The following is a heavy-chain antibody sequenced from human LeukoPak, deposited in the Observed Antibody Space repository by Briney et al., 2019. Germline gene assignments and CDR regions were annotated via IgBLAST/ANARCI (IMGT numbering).Heavy chain of an antibody. D-gene: IGHD3-16*01. CDR1: GYTFTNYA. CDR2: IHPSTGNP. CDR3: ARAFQALGGLWLPDF. J-gene: IGHJ4*02. Sequence: GASVKVSCKASGYTFTNYAMNWVRQAPGQGPEWMGWIHPSTGNPTYAQGFTGRFVFSLDTSVSTTYLQIRGLKAEDTALYYCARAFQALGGLWLPDFGGQGTLVTVSS. V-gene: IGHV7-4-1*02.